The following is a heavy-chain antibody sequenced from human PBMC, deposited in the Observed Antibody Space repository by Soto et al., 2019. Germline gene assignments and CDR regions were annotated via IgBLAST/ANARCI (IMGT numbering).Heavy chain of an antibody. J-gene: IGHJ3*02. D-gene: IGHD3-22*01. Sequence: QVQLVESGGGVVQPGRSLRLSCAASGFTFSSYAMHWVRQAPGKGLEWVAVISYEGSNKYYADSVKGRFTISRDNSKNTLYLEMNSLRADDTAVYYCARDYYDSSGYPDAFDIWGQGTMVTVSS. CDR3: ARDYYDSSGYPDAFDI. CDR1: GFTFSSYA. CDR2: ISYEGSNK. V-gene: IGHV3-30-3*01.